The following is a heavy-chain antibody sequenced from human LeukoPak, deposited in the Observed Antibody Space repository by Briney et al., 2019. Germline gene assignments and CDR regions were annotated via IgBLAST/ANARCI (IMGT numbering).Heavy chain of an antibody. CDR3: AELGITMIGGV. D-gene: IGHD3-10*02. Sequence: PGGSLRLSCVGSGFTFRDYGMHWVRQAPGKGLEWVALMSFDGSDKYFADSVKGRFTISRDNAKNSLYLQMNSLRAEDTAVYYCAELGITMIGGVWGKGTTVTISS. V-gene: IGHV3-30*18. CDR2: MSFDGSDK. J-gene: IGHJ6*04. CDR1: GFTFRDYG.